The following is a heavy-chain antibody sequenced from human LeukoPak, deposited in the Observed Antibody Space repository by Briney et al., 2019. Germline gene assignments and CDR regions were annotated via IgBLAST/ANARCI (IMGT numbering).Heavy chain of an antibody. V-gene: IGHV4-34*01. CDR1: GGSFSGYY. Sequence: PSETLSLTCAVYGGSFSGYYWSWIRQPPGKGLEWIGEINHSGSTNYNPSLESRVTISVDTSKNQFSLKLSSVTAADTAVYYCARGVRDYVWGSYRHTYYFDYWGQGTLVTVSS. D-gene: IGHD3-16*02. CDR3: ARGVRDYVWGSYRHTYYFDY. J-gene: IGHJ4*02. CDR2: INHSGST.